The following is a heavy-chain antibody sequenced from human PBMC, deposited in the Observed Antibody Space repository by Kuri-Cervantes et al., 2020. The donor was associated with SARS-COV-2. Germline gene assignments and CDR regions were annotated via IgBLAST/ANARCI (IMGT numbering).Heavy chain of an antibody. CDR2: ISSDGINT. J-gene: IGHJ4*02. V-gene: IGHV3-30-3*01. CDR1: GFTFSSYA. Sequence: GESLKISCAASGFTFSSYAMHWVRQAPGKGLEWVSVISSDGINTYYADSVKGRFTISRDTSRNTLYLRMNSLTTEDTAIYYCARDRVGVHDCWGQGTLVTVSS. CDR3: ARDRVGVHDC. D-gene: IGHD2-21*01.